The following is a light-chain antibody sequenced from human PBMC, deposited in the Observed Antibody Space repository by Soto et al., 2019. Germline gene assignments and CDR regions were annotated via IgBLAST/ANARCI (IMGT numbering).Light chain of an antibody. CDR2: RNN. CDR1: RSNIGRNY. Sequence: QSVLTQPPSASGTPGQRVTISCSGSRSNIGRNYVYWYPQLPGTVPQLLIYRNNERPSGVPDRFSGSKSGTSASPAISGLLSEDYADYDCAAWDDSLSGVLFGGGTKLTVL. V-gene: IGLV1-47*01. J-gene: IGLJ2*01. CDR3: AAWDDSLSGVL.